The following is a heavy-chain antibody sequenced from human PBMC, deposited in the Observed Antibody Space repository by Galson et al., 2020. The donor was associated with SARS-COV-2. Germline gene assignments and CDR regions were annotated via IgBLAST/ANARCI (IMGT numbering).Heavy chain of an antibody. D-gene: IGHD7-27*01. CDR3: ATGDVWFES. V-gene: IGHV3-48*03. CDR1: GLTFSNTE. Sequence: GGSLRLSCAASGLTFSNTEMNWVRQAPGKGLEWLSYISVSGITIYYADSVKGRFTVSRDNAENSLYLQMNSLRVEDTGIYYCATGDVWFESWGQGTLVTVSS. J-gene: IGHJ5*01. CDR2: ISVSGITI.